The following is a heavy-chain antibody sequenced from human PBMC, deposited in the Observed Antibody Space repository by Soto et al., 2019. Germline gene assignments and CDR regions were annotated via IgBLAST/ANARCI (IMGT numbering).Heavy chain of an antibody. CDR2: ISYDGSNK. D-gene: IGHD2-2*01. J-gene: IGHJ6*02. V-gene: IGHV3-30-3*01. CDR1: GFTFSSYA. CDR3: ARSLPPRYCSSTSCSIWGMDV. Sequence: GGSLRLSCAASGFTFSSYAMHWVRQAPGKGLEWVAVISYDGSNKYYADSVKGRFTISRDNSKNTLYLQMNSLRAEDTAVYHCARSLPPRYCSSTSCSIWGMDVWGQGTTVTVSS.